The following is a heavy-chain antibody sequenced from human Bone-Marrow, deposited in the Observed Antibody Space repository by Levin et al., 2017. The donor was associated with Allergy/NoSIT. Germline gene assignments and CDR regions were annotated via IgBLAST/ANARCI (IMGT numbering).Heavy chain of an antibody. Sequence: GGSLRLSCAASGFTFDDYAMHWVRQAPGKGLEWVSGISWNSGSIGYADSVKGRFTISRDNAKNSLYLQMNSLRAEDTALYYCAKEAIAAAGTEANYYYYGMDVWGQGTTVTVSS. D-gene: IGHD6-13*01. V-gene: IGHV3-9*01. CDR3: AKEAIAAAGTEANYYYYGMDV. CDR2: ISWNSGSI. CDR1: GFTFDDYA. J-gene: IGHJ6*02.